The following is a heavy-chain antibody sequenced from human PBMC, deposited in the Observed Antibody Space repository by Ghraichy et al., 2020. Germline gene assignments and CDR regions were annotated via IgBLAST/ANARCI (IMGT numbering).Heavy chain of an antibody. D-gene: IGHD4-17*01. V-gene: IGHV3-23*01. Sequence: GGSLRLSCAAYEFSFSIYAMSWVRQAPGKGLEWVSSLSRNGDSTYYADSVKGRFTIFRDNSENTLYLQMNSLRAEDTAIYYCAKNHIDYGVYDSMDVWGQGTTVTVSS. J-gene: IGHJ6*02. CDR1: EFSFSIYA. CDR3: AKNHIDYGVYDSMDV. CDR2: LSRNGDST.